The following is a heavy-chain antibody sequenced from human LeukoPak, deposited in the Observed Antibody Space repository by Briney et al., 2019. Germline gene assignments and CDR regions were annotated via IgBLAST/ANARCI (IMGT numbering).Heavy chain of an antibody. CDR2: IYYSGST. J-gene: IGHJ3*02. V-gene: IGHV4-61*01. CDR3: ARDLRAIDI. D-gene: IGHD4-17*01. Sequence: PSETLSLTCTVSGGSVSSGSYYWSWVRQPPGKGLEWIGYIYYSGSTYYNPSLKSRVTISVDTSKNQFSLKLSSVTAADTAVYYCARDLRAIDIWGQGTMVTVSS. CDR1: GGSVSSGSYY.